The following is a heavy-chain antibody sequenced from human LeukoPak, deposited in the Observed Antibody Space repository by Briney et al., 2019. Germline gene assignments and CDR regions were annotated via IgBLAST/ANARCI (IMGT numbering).Heavy chain of an antibody. V-gene: IGHV1-46*01. Sequence: ASVKVSCKASGYTFTSYYMHWVRQAPGQGPEWMGIINPSGGSTSYAQKFQGRVTMTRDTSTSTVYMELSSLRSEDTAVYYCARQLITMIVVDAFDIWGQGTMVTVSS. CDR2: INPSGGST. D-gene: IGHD3-22*01. J-gene: IGHJ3*02. CDR3: ARQLITMIVVDAFDI. CDR1: GYTFTSYY.